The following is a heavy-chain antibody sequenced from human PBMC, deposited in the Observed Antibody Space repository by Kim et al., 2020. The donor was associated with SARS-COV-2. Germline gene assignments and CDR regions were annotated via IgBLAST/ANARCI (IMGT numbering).Heavy chain of an antibody. J-gene: IGHJ5*02. V-gene: IGHV1-2*02. CDR3: ARRASITMIVVVYNWFDP. CDR2: INPNSGGT. Sequence: ASVKVSCKASGYTFTGYYMHWVRQALGQGLEWMGWINPNSGGTNYAQKFQGRVTMTRDTSISTAYMELSRLRSDDTAVYYCARRASITMIVVVYNWFDPWGQGTLVTVSS. D-gene: IGHD3-22*01. CDR1: GYTFTGYY.